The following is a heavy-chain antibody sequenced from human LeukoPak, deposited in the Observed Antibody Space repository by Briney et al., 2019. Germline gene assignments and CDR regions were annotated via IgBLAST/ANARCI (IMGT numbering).Heavy chain of an antibody. Sequence: GGSLRLSCAASGFTFSSYTMSWVRQAPGKGLEWVSSISGSGGSTYYADSVKGRFTISRDNSKNTLYLQINSLRADQTAVYYCANERGSGSYYDYYYYMDVWGKGPTVPVSS. D-gene: IGHD3-10*01. CDR3: ANERGSGSYYDYYYYMDV. J-gene: IGHJ6*03. V-gene: IGHV3-23*01. CDR2: ISGSGGST. CDR1: GFTFSSYT.